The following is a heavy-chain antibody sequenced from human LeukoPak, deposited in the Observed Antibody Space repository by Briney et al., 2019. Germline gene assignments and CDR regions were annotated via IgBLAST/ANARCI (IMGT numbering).Heavy chain of an antibody. D-gene: IGHD3-10*01. CDR3: AREADGSGSYYNPSPLDY. J-gene: IGHJ4*02. V-gene: IGHV3-7*01. CDR1: GFTFSSYW. CDR2: IKQDGSEK. Sequence: TGGSLRLSCAASGFTFSSYWMSWVRQAPGKGLEWVANIKQDGSEKYYVDSVKGRFTISRDNAKNSLYLQMNSLRAEDTAVYYCAREADGSGSYYNPSPLDYWGQGTLVTVSS.